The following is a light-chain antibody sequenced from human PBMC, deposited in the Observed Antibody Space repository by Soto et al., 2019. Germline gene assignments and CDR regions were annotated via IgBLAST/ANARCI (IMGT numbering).Light chain of an antibody. CDR2: GAS. Sequence: EIVMTQSPATLSVSPGERVTLSCRASQSVSRSLAWYQQKPGQAPRLLIYGASTRATGIPARFSGSGSGTEFTLTISSLQSEDFAGYYCQQYNNWPPFTFGPGTKVDIK. CDR1: QSVSRS. J-gene: IGKJ3*01. CDR3: QQYNNWPPFT. V-gene: IGKV3-15*01.